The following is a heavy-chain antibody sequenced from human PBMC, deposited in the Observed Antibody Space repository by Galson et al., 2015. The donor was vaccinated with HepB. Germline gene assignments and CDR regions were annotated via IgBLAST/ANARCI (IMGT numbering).Heavy chain of an antibody. D-gene: IGHD3-9*01. CDR2: TAHSGAI. J-gene: IGHJ5*02. V-gene: IGHV3-48*02. CDR3: ARDARFDFDFWFDL. CDR1: GFSFSRYS. Sequence: CAASGFSFSRYSMNWVCQAPGKGLEWVSYTAHSGAIVYADSVQGRFSISRDNAKNSLYLQMNSLRDEDTAVYYCARDARFDFDFWFDLWGQGTLATVSS.